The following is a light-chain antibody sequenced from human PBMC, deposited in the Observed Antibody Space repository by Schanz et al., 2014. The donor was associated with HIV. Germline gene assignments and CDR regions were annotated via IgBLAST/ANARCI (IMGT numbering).Light chain of an antibody. J-gene: IGKJ3*01. CDR2: GAS. Sequence: EIVLTQSPGTLSLSPGERATLSCRASQSVSSSYLAWYQQKPGQAPRLLIYGASTRASGIAARFSGSGSGTEFTLTVSSLQSEDFAVYYCQQYNNWPRTFGPGTKVDIK. CDR1: QSVSSSY. V-gene: IGKV3-15*01. CDR3: QQYNNWPRT.